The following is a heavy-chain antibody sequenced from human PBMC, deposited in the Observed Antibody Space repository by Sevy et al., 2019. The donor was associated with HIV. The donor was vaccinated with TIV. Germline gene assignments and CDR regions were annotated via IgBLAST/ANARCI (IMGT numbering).Heavy chain of an antibody. CDR2: IDYSGST. V-gene: IGHV4-61*01. CDR3: ASHSSRWSPTSLYLDY. Sequence: SETLSLTCTVSGGSVSSGSYCWSWIRQRPGKGLDGIGYIDYSGSTNYNPSRTSRVTISVDTSKNQLSLKLSTVTAAATAVSSCASHSSRWSPTSLYLDYWGQGTLVTVSS. J-gene: IGHJ4*02. CDR1: GGSVSSGSYC. D-gene: IGHD6-13*01.